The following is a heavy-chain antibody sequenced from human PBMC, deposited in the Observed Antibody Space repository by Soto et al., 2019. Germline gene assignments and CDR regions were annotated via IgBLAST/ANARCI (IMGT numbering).Heavy chain of an antibody. CDR2: IYHSGST. D-gene: IGHD3-10*01. V-gene: IGHV4-30-2*01. CDR3: ARGLAVRGSYGLDV. Sequence: QLQLQESGSGLVKLSQTLSLTCAVSGASITRAGSSWGWIRQAPGTDLEWIGYIYHSGSTNYNPSLRSRVTTSVDKSQNQFSLSLSFVTAANTAVYYCARGLAVRGSYGLDVWGQGTTVTVSS. CDR1: GASITRAGSS. J-gene: IGHJ6*02.